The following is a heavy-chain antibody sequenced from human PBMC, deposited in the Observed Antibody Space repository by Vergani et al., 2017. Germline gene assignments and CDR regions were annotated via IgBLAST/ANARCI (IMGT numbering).Heavy chain of an antibody. V-gene: IGHV1-46*01. CDR3: ARAVAGTTFDV. CDR2: IYPSGGT. Sequence: QVQLVQSGAEVKKPGASVQVSCKASGYTFTSYDMHWVRQAPGQGLEWMGKIYPSGGTNYAQKFQGRVTITADESTNTAYMDLRGLRPDDTAVYFCARAVAGTTFDVWGQGSLVTVSS. CDR1: GYTFTSYD. J-gene: IGHJ4*01. D-gene: IGHD1-1*01.